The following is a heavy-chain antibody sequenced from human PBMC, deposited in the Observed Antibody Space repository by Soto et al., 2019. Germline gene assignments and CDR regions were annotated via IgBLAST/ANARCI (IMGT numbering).Heavy chain of an antibody. V-gene: IGHV2-5*02. CDR1: GFSLSSIGMG. Sequence: QITVKESGLTLVKPTETLTLTCTFSGFSLSSIGMGVGWIRQPPGKALEWLALIYWDDDKRYSPSRSSRLTITKDPSKNEVDLTMTNMYPVDTATYYCARLTRGVYDVGRLWEKFDYWGQGTLVTVSS. CDR2: IYWDDDK. J-gene: IGHJ4*02. CDR3: ARLTRGVYDVGRLWEKFDY. D-gene: IGHD5-12*01.